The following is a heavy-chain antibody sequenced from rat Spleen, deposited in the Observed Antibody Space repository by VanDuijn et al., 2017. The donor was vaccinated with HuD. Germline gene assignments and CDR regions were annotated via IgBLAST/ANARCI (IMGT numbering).Heavy chain of an antibody. Sequence: EVQLVGSGGGLVQPGRSLKLSCAASGFTFTNYDMAWVRQAPTKGLEWVASISTGGGNTYYRDSVKGRFTISRDNAKSTLYLQMDSLRSEDTATYYCARHNSGYGVMDAWGQGASVTVSS. CDR2: ISTGGGNT. CDR3: ARHNSGYGVMDA. CDR1: GFTFTNYD. D-gene: IGHD4-3*01. J-gene: IGHJ4*01. V-gene: IGHV5S23*01.